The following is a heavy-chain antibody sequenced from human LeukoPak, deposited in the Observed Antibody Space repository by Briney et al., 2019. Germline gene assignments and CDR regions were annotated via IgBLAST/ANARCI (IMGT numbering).Heavy chain of an antibody. CDR2: IYYSGST. D-gene: IGHD2-2*01. CDR1: GGSISSGGYY. V-gene: IGHV4-31*03. Sequence: PSQTLSLTCTVSGGSISSGGYYWSWIRQHPGKGLEWIGYIYYSGSTYYNPSLKSRVTISVDTSKNQFSLKLSSVTAADTAVYCWAGGGGVVPAYDYWGQGTLVTVSS. CDR3: AGGGGVVPAYDY. J-gene: IGHJ4*02.